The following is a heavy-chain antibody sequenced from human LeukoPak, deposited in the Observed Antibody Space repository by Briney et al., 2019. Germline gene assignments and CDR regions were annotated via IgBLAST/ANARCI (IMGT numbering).Heavy chain of an antibody. CDR3: ARLYCSSTSCYNDGGV. CDR1: GYTFSNYD. J-gene: IGHJ4*02. Sequence: ASVKVSCKASGYTFSNYDINWVRQAPGQGLEWMAWMNPNSRNTGYAHKFQGRLTLTRNTSINTAYMELSSLTFEDTAVYYCARLYCSSTSCYNDGGVWGQGTLVTVSS. D-gene: IGHD2-2*02. V-gene: IGHV1-8*01. CDR2: MNPNSRNT.